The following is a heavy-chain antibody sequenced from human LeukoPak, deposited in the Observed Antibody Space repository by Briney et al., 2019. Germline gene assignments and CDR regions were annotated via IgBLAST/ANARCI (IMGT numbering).Heavy chain of an antibody. V-gene: IGHV4-4*07. CDR2: IYTSGST. CDR3: ARHSEPYSGSYRDY. CDR1: GGSISSYY. J-gene: IGHJ4*02. Sequence: SETLSLTCTVSGGSISSYYWSWIRQPAGKGLEWIGRIYTSGSTYYNPSLKSRVTISVDTSKNQFSLKLSSVAAADTAVYYCARHSEPYSGSYRDYWGQGTLVTVSS. D-gene: IGHD1-26*01.